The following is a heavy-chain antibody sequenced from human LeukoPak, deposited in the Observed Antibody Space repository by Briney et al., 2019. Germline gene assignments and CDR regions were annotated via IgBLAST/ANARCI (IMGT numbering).Heavy chain of an antibody. CDR1: GITVSSNY. V-gene: IGHV3-66*01. D-gene: IGHD5-24*01. J-gene: IGHJ5*02. CDR3: ARGSRDGYGMFDP. Sequence: QPGGSLRLSCAASGITVSSNYMSWVRQAPGKGLEWVSVIYSGGSTYYADSVKGRFTISRDNSKNTLYLQMNSLRAEDTAVHYCARGSRDGYGMFDPWGQGTLVTVSS. CDR2: IYSGGST.